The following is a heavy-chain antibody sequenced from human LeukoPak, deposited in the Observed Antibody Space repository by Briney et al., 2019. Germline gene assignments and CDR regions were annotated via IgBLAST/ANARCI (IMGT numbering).Heavy chain of an antibody. D-gene: IGHD3-3*01. CDR3: ARDTYEPGLIDF. CDR1: GLTFSLYA. Sequence: GGSLRLSCAASGLTFSLYAMNWVRQAPGKGLEWVSYINSGSSDKHYTESVRGRFTISRDNAKKTLYLQMNSLRAEDTAVYFCARDTYEPGLIDFWGQGTLVSVSS. J-gene: IGHJ4*02. CDR2: INSGSSDK. V-gene: IGHV3-21*05.